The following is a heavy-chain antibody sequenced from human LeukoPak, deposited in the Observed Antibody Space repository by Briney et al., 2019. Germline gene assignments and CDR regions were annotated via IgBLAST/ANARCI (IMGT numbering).Heavy chain of an antibody. Sequence: PGRSLRLSCAASGFTFSSYAMHWVRQAPGKGLEWVAVISYDGSNKYYADSVKGRFTISRDNSKNTLYLQMNSLRAEDTAVYYRARPYGSGSEYYYYGMDVWGKGTTVTVSS. CDR2: ISYDGSNK. J-gene: IGHJ6*04. CDR3: ARPYGSGSEYYYYGMDV. D-gene: IGHD3-10*01. V-gene: IGHV3-30*04. CDR1: GFTFSSYA.